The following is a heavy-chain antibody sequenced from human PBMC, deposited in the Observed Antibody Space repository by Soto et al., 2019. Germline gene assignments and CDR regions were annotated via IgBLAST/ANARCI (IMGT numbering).Heavy chain of an antibody. V-gene: IGHV1-18*03. J-gene: IGHJ3*02. CDR2: ISAYTDDP. CDR1: GNTLTNFG. CDR3: ASRSSPITMIVRGAYNAFDM. Sequence: ASVKVSCKASGNTLTNFGVTWVRQAPGQGLEWMGWISAYTDDPNYAQKFQGRVTMTIDTSTSTAYLDLRSLRSEDMAVYYCASRSSPITMIVRGAYNAFDMWGQGPMVTV. D-gene: IGHD3-22*01.